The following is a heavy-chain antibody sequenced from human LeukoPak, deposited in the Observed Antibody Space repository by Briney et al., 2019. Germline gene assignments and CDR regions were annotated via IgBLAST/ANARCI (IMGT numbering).Heavy chain of an antibody. V-gene: IGHV1-18*01. Sequence: GASVTVSCTASGYTFTSYGISWVRQAPGQGLEWMGWISAYNGNTNYAQKLQGRVTMTTDTSTSTAYMELRSLRSDDTAVYYCAREGQTHSSGWSLPRYYYYGMDVWGQGTTVTVSS. J-gene: IGHJ6*02. CDR1: GYTFTSYG. CDR3: AREGQTHSSGWSLPRYYYYGMDV. D-gene: IGHD6-19*01. CDR2: ISAYNGNT.